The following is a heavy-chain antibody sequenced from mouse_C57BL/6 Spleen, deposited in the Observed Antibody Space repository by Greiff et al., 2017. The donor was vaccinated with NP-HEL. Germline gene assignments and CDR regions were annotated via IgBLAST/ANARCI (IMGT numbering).Heavy chain of an antibody. V-gene: IGHV1-81*01. CDR3: ARGGTAQATLAMDY. J-gene: IGHJ4*01. CDR1: GYTFTSYG. D-gene: IGHD3-2*02. Sequence: QVQLKESGAELARPGASVKLSCKASGYTFTSYGISWVKQRTGQGLEWIGEIYPRSGNTYYNEKFKGKATLTADKSSSTAYMELRSLTSEDSAVYFCARGGTAQATLAMDYWGQGTSVTVSS. CDR2: IYPRSGNT.